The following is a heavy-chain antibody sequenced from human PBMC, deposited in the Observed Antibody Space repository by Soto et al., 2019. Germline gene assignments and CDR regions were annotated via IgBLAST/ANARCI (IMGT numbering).Heavy chain of an antibody. CDR1: GYSLTELS. V-gene: IGHV1-24*01. J-gene: IGHJ4*02. Sequence: ASVKVSCEVSGYSLTELSMHWVRQAPGKGLEWVGGFDPEDGETIYAQKFQGRVTMTEDTSTDTAYMELSSLRSEDTAVYYCATVVGYSYGYDYFDYWGQGTLVTVSS. D-gene: IGHD5-18*01. CDR3: ATVVGYSYGYDYFDY. CDR2: FDPEDGET.